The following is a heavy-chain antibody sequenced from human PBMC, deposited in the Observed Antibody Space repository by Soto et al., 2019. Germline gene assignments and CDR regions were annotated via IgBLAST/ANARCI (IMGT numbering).Heavy chain of an antibody. J-gene: IGHJ4*02. D-gene: IGHD6-19*01. CDR1: GYTFTGYA. CDR3: ARAVAVPADFDY. Sequence: QVQLVQSEAEEKKPGASVKVSCKASGYTFTGYAMHWVRQAPGQRLEWMGWINVGNGNTKYSQKFQGRVTITRDTSASTAYMELSSLRSEDTAVYYCARAVAVPADFDYWGQGTLVTVSS. V-gene: IGHV1-3*05. CDR2: INVGNGNT.